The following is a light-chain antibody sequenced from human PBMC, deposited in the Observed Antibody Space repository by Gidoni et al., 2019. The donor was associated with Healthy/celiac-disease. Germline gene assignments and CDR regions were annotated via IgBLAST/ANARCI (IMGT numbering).Light chain of an antibody. CDR1: QSVLHSSNNENY. CDR3: QQYYTTRA. Sequence: DIVLTQSPDSLAVSLGERATINCKSSQSVLHSSNNENYLAWYQQRPGQPPKLLIYWASTRESGVPDRFSGSGSGTDFTLTISSLQAEDVAVYYCQQYYTTRAFGQGTRVEIK. V-gene: IGKV4-1*01. J-gene: IGKJ1*01. CDR2: WAS.